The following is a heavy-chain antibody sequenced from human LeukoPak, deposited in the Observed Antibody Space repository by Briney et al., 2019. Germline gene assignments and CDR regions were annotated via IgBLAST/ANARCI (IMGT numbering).Heavy chain of an antibody. CDR3: ASRPERIAVADDFDY. Sequence: SVKVSCKASGGTFSSYAISWVRQAPGQGLEWMGGIIPIFGTANYAQKFQGRVTITADESTSTAYMELSSLRSEDTAVYYCASRPERIAVADDFDYWGQGTLVTVSS. CDR2: IIPIFGTA. CDR1: GGTFSSYA. V-gene: IGHV1-69*01. D-gene: IGHD6-19*01. J-gene: IGHJ4*02.